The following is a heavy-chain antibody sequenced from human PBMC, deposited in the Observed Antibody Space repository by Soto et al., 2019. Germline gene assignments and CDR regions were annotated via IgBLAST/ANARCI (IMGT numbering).Heavy chain of an antibody. Sequence: GGSLRLSCAASGFTFSSYAMHWVRQAPGKGLEWVAVISYDGSNKYYADSVKGRFTISRDNSKNTLYLQMNSLRAEDTAVYYCARDRSIVQGGGYYFDYWGQGTLVTVSS. CDR2: ISYDGSNK. J-gene: IGHJ4*02. CDR1: GFTFSSYA. V-gene: IGHV3-30-3*01. CDR3: ARDRSIVQGGGYYFDY. D-gene: IGHD6-6*01.